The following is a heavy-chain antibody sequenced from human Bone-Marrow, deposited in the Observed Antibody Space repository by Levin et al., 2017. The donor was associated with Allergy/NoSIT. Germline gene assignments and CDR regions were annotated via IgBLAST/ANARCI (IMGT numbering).Heavy chain of an antibody. CDR1: GFTFSSHA. J-gene: IGHJ4*02. CDR3: ARDTYGDQGGPLDY. V-gene: IGHV3-30*04. Sequence: GGSLRLSCAASGFTFSSHAMHWVRQAPGKGLEWVAAVSYDGRSKYYADSVKGRITISRDNSKNTVDLQVNSLRAEDTGVYYCARDTYGDQGGPLDYWGQGVLVSVSS. D-gene: IGHD4/OR15-4a*01. CDR2: VSYDGRSK.